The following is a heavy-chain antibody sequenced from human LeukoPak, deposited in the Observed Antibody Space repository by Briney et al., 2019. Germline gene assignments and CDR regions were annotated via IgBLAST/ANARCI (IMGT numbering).Heavy chain of an antibody. CDR3: ARVFDYYGSGSYAPGYYFDY. V-gene: IGHV4-4*02. D-gene: IGHD3-10*01. CDR1: GGSISSSNW. Sequence: SETLSLTCAVSGGSISSSNWWSWVRQPPGKGLEWIGEIYHSGSTNYNPSLKSRVTISVDKSKNQFSLKLSSVTAADTAVYYCARVFDYYGSGSYAPGYYFDYWGQGTLVTVSS. J-gene: IGHJ4*02. CDR2: IYHSGST.